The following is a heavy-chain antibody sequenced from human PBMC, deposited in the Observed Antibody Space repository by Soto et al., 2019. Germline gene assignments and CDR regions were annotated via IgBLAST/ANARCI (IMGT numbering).Heavy chain of an antibody. CDR1: GGSISQYY. Sequence: QVQLQESGPGLVKPSETLSLSCGVSGGSISQYYWSWIRQPAGKGLEWIGRIYSGGSTNYNPSLERRVTLSVDTSKNQFSLKVSSVTAGDTAVYYCARGPGGFGDFSLDYWGQGTLVTVSS. V-gene: IGHV4-4*07. CDR2: IYSGGST. CDR3: ARGPGGFGDFSLDY. D-gene: IGHD3-10*01. J-gene: IGHJ4*02.